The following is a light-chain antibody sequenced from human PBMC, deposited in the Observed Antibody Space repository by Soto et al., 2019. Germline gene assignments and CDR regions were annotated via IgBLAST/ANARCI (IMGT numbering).Light chain of an antibody. J-gene: IGLJ1*01. V-gene: IGLV2-8*01. CDR1: SSDVRGYNY. Sequence: QSALTQPPSASGSPGQSVTISCTGTSSDVRGYNYVSWYQQHPGKAPKLMIYEVSKRPSGVPDRFSGSKSGNTASLTVSGLQAEDEADYYCSSYAGSNNYVFGTGTKLTLL. CDR3: SSYAGSNNYV. CDR2: EVS.